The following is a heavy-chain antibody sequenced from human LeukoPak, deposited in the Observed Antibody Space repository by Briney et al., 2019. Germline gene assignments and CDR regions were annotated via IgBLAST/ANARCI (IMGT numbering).Heavy chain of an antibody. CDR1: GYTFTSYD. D-gene: IGHD3-10*01. V-gene: IGHV1-8*01. Sequence: ASVKVSCKASGYTFTSYDINWVRQATGQGLEWMGWMNPNSGNTGYAQKFQGRVTMTRNTSISTAYMELSSLRSEDTAVYYCARKERITMVRGVTFYYYYYMGVWGKGTTVTISS. CDR2: MNPNSGNT. J-gene: IGHJ6*03. CDR3: ARKERITMVRGVTFYYYYYMGV.